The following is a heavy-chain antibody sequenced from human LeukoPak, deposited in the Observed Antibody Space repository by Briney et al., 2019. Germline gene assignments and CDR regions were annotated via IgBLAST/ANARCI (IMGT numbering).Heavy chain of an antibody. CDR3: ARESGWFGELPFS. J-gene: IGHJ5*02. Sequence: GGSLRLSCAASGFTFSSYEMNWVRQAPGKGLEWVSYISSSGSTIYYADSVKGRFTISRDNAKNSLYLRMNSLRAEDTAVYYCARESGWFGELPFSWGQGTLVTVSS. CDR2: ISSSGSTI. D-gene: IGHD3-10*01. V-gene: IGHV3-48*03. CDR1: GFTFSSYE.